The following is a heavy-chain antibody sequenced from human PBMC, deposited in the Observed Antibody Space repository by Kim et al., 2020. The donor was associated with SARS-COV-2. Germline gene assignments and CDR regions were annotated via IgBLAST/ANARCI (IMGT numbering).Heavy chain of an antibody. D-gene: IGHD1-20*01. J-gene: IGHJ4*02. CDR2: GST. CDR3: ASYNDYGDY. V-gene: IGHV4-34*01. Sequence: GSTNYNPSLKSRVTISVDTSENQFSLKLSSVTAADTAVYYCASYNDYGDYWGQGTLVTVSS.